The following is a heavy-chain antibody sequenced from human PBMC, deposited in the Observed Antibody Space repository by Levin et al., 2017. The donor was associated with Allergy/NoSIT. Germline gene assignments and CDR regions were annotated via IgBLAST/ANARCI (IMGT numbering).Heavy chain of an antibody. CDR3: AKENRDWYFDL. J-gene: IGHJ2*01. CDR2: IGLSSDNT. V-gene: IGHV3-23*01. Sequence: GGSLRLSCAASGFTFSSYAMDWVRQAPGKGLEWVSTIGLSSDNTYHADSVKGRFTISRDNSKNTLYLQMNNLRAEDAAVYYCAKENRDWYFDLWGRGTLVTVSS. CDR1: GFTFSSYA.